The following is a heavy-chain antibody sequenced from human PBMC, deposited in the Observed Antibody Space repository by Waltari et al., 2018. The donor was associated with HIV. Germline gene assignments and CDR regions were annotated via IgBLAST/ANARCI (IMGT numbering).Heavy chain of an antibody. CDR3: ARDSRGSTWSLNWFDP. CDR1: GFIFNTYS. J-gene: IGHJ5*02. Sequence: EVQLVESGGGPVKPGESLRLSCVTSGFIFNTYSMNWVRQASGKGPEWVSSISSSGNFKHYADSVKGRFTISRDNAENSLYLQMNGLRAEDTAIYYCARDSRGSTWSLNWFDPWGQGTLVTVSS. D-gene: IGHD6-6*01. CDR2: ISSSGNFK. V-gene: IGHV3-21*02.